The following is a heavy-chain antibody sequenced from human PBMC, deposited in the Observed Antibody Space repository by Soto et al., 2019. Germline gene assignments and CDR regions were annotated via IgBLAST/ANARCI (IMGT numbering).Heavy chain of an antibody. Sequence: PGGSLRLSCAASGFTFSSYAMSWVRQAPGKGLEWVSAISGSGGSTYYADSVKGRFTISRDNSKNTLYLQMNSLRAEDTAVYYCARPKWFTMVRGGELDAFDIWGQGTMVTVSS. V-gene: IGHV3-23*01. CDR2: ISGSGGST. J-gene: IGHJ3*02. CDR1: GFTFSSYA. D-gene: IGHD3-10*01. CDR3: ARPKWFTMVRGGELDAFDI.